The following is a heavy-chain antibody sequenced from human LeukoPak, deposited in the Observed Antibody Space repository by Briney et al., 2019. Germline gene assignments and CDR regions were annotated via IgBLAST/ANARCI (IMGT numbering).Heavy chain of an antibody. D-gene: IGHD1-26*01. CDR1: GFTFSSYA. CDR2: VSSDGSNK. Sequence: GGSLRLSCAASGFTFSSYALHWVRQAPGEGLEWVALVSSDGSNKYADSVKGRFTISRDNSKNTLYLEMNSLRADDTAVYYCARGRWEPLPDYWGQGTLVTVYS. V-gene: IGHV3-30*04. CDR3: ARGRWEPLPDY. J-gene: IGHJ4*02.